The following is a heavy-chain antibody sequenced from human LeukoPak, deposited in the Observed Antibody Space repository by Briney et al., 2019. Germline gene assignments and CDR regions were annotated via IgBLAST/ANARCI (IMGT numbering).Heavy chain of an antibody. CDR1: RGTFSSYA. V-gene: IGHV1-69*05. CDR2: IIPIFGTA. Sequence: SVKVSCKASRGTFSSYAISWVRQAPGQGLEWMGGIIPIFGTASYAQKFQGRVTITTDESTSTAYMELSSLRSEDTAVYYCARGPPGYYYYMDVWGKGTTVTVSS. CDR3: ARGPPGYYYYMDV. J-gene: IGHJ6*03.